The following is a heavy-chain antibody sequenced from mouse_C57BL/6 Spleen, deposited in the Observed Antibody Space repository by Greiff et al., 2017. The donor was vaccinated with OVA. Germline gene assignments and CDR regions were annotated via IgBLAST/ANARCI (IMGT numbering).Heavy chain of an antibody. V-gene: IGHV1-69*01. CDR2: IDPSDSYT. CDR3: ARGGLRRGYYYAMDY. D-gene: IGHD2-4*01. J-gene: IGHJ4*01. CDR1: GYTFTSYW. Sequence: QVQLQQPGAELVMPGASVKLSCKASGYTFTSYWIPFFPPPPFHFLAWIGEIDPSDSYTNYNQKFKGKSTLTVDKSSSTAYMQLSSLTSEDSAVYYCARGGLRRGYYYAMDYWGQGTSVTVSS.